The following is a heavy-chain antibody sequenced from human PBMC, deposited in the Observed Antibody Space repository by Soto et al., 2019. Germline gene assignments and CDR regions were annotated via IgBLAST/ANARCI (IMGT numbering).Heavy chain of an antibody. CDR1: GFTFSSYA. CDR3: AKSRTIVVVYFDY. J-gene: IGHJ4*02. V-gene: IGHV3-23*01. CDR2: ISGSGGST. D-gene: IGHD3-22*01. Sequence: GWSLRLSCAASGFTFSSYAMSWVRQAPGKGLEWVSAISGSGGSTYYADSVKGRFTISRDNSKNTLYLQMNSLRAEDTAVYYCAKSRTIVVVYFDYWGQGTLVTVSS.